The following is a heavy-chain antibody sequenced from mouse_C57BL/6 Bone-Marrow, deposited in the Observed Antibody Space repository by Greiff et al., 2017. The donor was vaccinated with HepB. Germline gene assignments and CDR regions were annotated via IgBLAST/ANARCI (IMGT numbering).Heavy chain of an antibody. CDR2: IDPETGGT. CDR1: GYTFTDYE. Sequence: VQRVESGAELVRPGASVTLSCKASGYTFTDYEMHWVKQTPVHGLEWIGAIDPETGGTAYNQKFKGKAILTADKSSSTAYMELRSLTSEDSAVYYCTRLGSSLDYWGQGTTLTVSS. D-gene: IGHD1-1*01. V-gene: IGHV1-15*01. CDR3: TRLGSSLDY. J-gene: IGHJ2*01.